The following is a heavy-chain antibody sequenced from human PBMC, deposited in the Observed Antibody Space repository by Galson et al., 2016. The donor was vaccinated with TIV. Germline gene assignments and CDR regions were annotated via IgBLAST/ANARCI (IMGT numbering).Heavy chain of an antibody. J-gene: IGHJ4*02. CDR1: GYTFTIHP. Sequence: SVKVSCKASGYTFTIHPIHWMRQAPGQRLEWLGLINTGNADTKYSQKFQGRVTFTRDTSARTAYMELSSLRPEDTAVYYWSRPPYCGDYCYKYDLWGPGTLVTVSS. CDR2: INTGNADT. V-gene: IGHV1-3*04. CDR3: SRPPYCGDYCYKYDL. D-gene: IGHD2-21*01.